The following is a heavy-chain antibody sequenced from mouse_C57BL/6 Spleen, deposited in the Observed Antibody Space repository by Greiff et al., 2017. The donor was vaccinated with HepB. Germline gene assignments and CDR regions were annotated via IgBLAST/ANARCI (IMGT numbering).Heavy chain of an antibody. CDR1: GFNIKDDY. CDR3: TPYDGDY. Sequence: VQLQQSGAELVRPGASVKLSCTASGFNIKDDYMHWVKQRPEQGLEWIGWIDPENGDTEYASKFQGKATITADTSSNTAYLQLSSLTSEDTAVYYCTPYDGDYWGQGTLVTVSA. J-gene: IGHJ3*01. D-gene: IGHD2-3*01. CDR2: IDPENGDT. V-gene: IGHV14-4*01.